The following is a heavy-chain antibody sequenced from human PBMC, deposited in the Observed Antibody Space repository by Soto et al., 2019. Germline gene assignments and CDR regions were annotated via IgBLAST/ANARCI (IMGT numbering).Heavy chain of an antibody. V-gene: IGHV1-18*01. CDR2: ISTDIGNT. D-gene: IGHD2-2*01. CDR1: GYTFTTYG. CDR3: ARFNCTSSSCYEGYFDY. J-gene: IGHJ4*02. Sequence: QVQLVQSGAEVKKPGASVKVSCKTSGYTFTTYGISWVRQAPGQGLEWMGWISTDIGNTNYAQKVQDRVTMTTDTPTSTAYMELRSLRSDDTAVYYCARFNCTSSSCYEGYFDYWGQGTLVTVSS.